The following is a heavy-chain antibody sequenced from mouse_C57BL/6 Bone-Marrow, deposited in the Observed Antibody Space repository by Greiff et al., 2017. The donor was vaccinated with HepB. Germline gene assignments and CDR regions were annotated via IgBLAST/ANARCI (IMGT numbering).Heavy chain of an antibody. CDR1: GYSITSGYY. D-gene: IGHD1-1*01. J-gene: IGHJ2*01. CDR3: ARGGAITTVVERFDY. V-gene: IGHV3-6*01. CDR2: ISYDGSN. Sequence: EVKLMESGPGLVKPSQSLSLTCSVTGYSITSGYYWNWIRQFPGNKLEWMGYISYDGSNNYNPSLKNRISITRDTSKNQFFLKLNSVTTEDTATYYCARGGAITTVVERFDYWGQGTTLTVSS.